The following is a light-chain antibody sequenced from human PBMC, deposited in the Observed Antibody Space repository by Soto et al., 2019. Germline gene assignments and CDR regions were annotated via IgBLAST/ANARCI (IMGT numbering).Light chain of an antibody. CDR1: QSVSSN. V-gene: IGKV3-15*01. CDR2: GAS. Sequence: EIVMTQSPATLSVSPGERATLSCRASQSVSSNLAWYQQKPGQAPRLLIYGASTRATGIPARFSGSVSGTEFTLTISRLQSQDSAVYYCQQYNTWPAEITFRQGTRLEIK. CDR3: QQYNTWPAEIT. J-gene: IGKJ5*01.